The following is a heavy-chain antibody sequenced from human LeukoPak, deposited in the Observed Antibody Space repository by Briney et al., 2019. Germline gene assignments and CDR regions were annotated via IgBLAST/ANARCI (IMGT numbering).Heavy chain of an antibody. Sequence: ASVKVSCKASGYTFTSYGISWVRQAPGQGLEWMGWISAYNGNTNYAQKLQGRVTMTTDTSTSTAYMELRSLRSDDTAVYYCARDSSGYYSGFAVGRYFDLWGRGTLVTVSS. CDR1: GYTFTSYG. J-gene: IGHJ2*01. V-gene: IGHV1-18*01. CDR2: ISAYNGNT. CDR3: ARDSSGYYSGFAVGRYFDL. D-gene: IGHD3-22*01.